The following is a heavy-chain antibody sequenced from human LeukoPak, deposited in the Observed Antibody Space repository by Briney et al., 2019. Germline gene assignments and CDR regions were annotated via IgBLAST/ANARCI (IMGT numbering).Heavy chain of an antibody. CDR3: ARGQRYRLWPRPIERLFDY. D-gene: IGHD5-18*01. CDR2: INHSGST. Sequence: LRLSCAASGFTFSSYEMNWVRQAPGKGLEWIGEINHSGSTNYNPSLKSRVTISVDTSKNQFSLKLSSVTAADTAVYYCARGQRYRLWPRPIERLFDYWGQGTLVTVSS. J-gene: IGHJ4*02. CDR1: GFTFSSYE. V-gene: IGHV4-34*01.